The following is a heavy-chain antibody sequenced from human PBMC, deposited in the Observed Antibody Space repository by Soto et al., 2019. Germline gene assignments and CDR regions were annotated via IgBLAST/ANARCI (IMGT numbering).Heavy chain of an antibody. Sequence: ASVKVSCKASGFTFTSSAMQWVRQARGQRLEWIGWIVVGSGNTNYAQKFQERVTITRDMSTSTAYMELSSLRSEDTAVYYCAASRYCSSTSCYPYYYYYYMDVWGKGTTVTVSS. CDR1: GFTFTSSA. CDR3: AASRYCSSTSCYPYYYYYYMDV. V-gene: IGHV1-58*02. CDR2: IVVGSGNT. D-gene: IGHD2-2*01. J-gene: IGHJ6*03.